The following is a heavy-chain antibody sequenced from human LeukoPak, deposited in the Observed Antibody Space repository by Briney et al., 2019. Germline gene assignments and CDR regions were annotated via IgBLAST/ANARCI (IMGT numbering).Heavy chain of an antibody. CDR1: GFTFTDYS. Sequence: GGSLRLSCVASGFTFTDYSMNWVRQAPGKGLEWLSDISNSDTTIKYADSVKGRFTVSRDNAKNSLFLQMSSLRVEDTAVYYCARAPAMVRGVIVWFDPWGQGTLVTVSS. D-gene: IGHD3-10*01. V-gene: IGHV3-48*01. CDR3: ARAPAMVRGVIVWFDP. J-gene: IGHJ5*02. CDR2: ISNSDTTI.